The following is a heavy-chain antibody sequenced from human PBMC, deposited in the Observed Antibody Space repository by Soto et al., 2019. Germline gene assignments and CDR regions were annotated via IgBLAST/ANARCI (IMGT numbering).Heavy chain of an antibody. CDR3: ARRALVVVAATLRGFDY. D-gene: IGHD2-15*01. CDR1: GGSSSGYY. Sequence: SETLSLTCDVYGGSSSGYYWSWIRQPPGKGLEWIGEINHSGSTNYNPSLKSRVTISVDTSKNQFSLKLSSVTAADTAVYYCARRALVVVAATLRGFDYWRQGTLVTVSS. CDR2: INHSGST. V-gene: IGHV4-34*01. J-gene: IGHJ4*02.